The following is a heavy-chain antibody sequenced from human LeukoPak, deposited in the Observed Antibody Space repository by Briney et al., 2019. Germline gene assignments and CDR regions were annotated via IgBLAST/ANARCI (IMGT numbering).Heavy chain of an antibody. CDR1: GYSISSGYY. CDR3: ARQGRSDYFDY. J-gene: IGHJ4*02. D-gene: IGHD2-15*01. CDR2: IYHSAST. V-gene: IGHV4-38-2*02. Sequence: PSETLSLTCTVSGYSISSGYYWGWIRRPPGKGLEWIGSIYHSASTYYNPSLKSRVTISVDTSKNHFSLKLSSVTAADTAVYYCARQGRSDYFDYWGQGTLVTVSS.